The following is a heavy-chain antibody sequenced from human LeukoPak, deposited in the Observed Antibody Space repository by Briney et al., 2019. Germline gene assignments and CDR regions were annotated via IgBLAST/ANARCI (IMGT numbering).Heavy chain of an antibody. CDR3: AKVRAPSGWFNSDY. J-gene: IGHJ4*02. Sequence: GGSLRLSCAASGFTFTIFVMSWGAGAPGRGWGGCSGISGSGDSTYYADSVKGRFTISRDNSKNPLYLQMNSLRVEDTAAYYCAKVRAPSGWFNSDYWGQGTLVTVSS. CDR2: ISGSGDST. V-gene: IGHV3-23*01. CDR1: GFTFTIFV. D-gene: IGHD6-19*01.